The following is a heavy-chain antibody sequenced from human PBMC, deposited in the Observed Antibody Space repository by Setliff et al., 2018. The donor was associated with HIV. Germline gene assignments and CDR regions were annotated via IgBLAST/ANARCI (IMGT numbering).Heavy chain of an antibody. CDR3: TRDVRYDFGSDY. Sequence: ASVKVSCKASGYTFTGHYIHWVRQAPGRGLEWMGWSNPNSGATHYAQKFQGRVTMTRDTSISTAYMELSRLSSDDTALYYRTRDVRYDFGSDYWGQGTMVTVSS. D-gene: IGHD3-3*01. CDR2: SNPNSGAT. CDR1: GYTFTGHY. J-gene: IGHJ4*02. V-gene: IGHV1-2*02.